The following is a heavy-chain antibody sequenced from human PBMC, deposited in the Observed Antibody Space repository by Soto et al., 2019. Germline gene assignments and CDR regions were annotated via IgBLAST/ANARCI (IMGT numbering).Heavy chain of an antibody. Sequence: SETLSLTCAVSGGSISSSNWWSWVRQPPGKGLEWIGEIYHSGSTNYNPSLKSRVTISVDKSKNQFSLKLSSVTAADTAVYYCARSSVSSGWRGGFDYWGQGTLVTVSS. V-gene: IGHV4-4*02. CDR2: IYHSGST. J-gene: IGHJ4*02. CDR1: GGSISSSNW. D-gene: IGHD6-19*01. CDR3: ARSSVSSGWRGGFDY.